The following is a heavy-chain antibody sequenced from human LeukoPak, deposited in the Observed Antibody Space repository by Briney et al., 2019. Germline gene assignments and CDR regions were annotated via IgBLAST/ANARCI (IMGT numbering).Heavy chain of an antibody. CDR3: AKVSFGEFIA. D-gene: IGHD3-10*01. CDR1: GFTFSSYG. J-gene: IGHJ5*02. Sequence: GGSLRLSCAASGFTFSSYGMHWVRRAPGKGLEWVAVISYDGSNKYYADSVKGRFTISRDNSKNTLYLQMNSLRAEDTAVYYCAKVSFGEFIAWGQGTLVTVSS. V-gene: IGHV3-30*18. CDR2: ISYDGSNK.